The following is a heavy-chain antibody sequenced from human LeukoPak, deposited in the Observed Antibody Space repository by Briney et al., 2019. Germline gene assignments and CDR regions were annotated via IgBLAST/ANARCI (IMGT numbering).Heavy chain of an antibody. Sequence: GSLRLSCAASGFTFSLYSMNWVRQPPGKGLEWIGEINHSGSTNYNPSLKSRVTISVDTSKNQFSLKLSSVTAADTAVYYCAREDAFDIWGQGTMVTVSS. CDR3: AREDAFDI. CDR2: INHSGST. V-gene: IGHV4-34*01. J-gene: IGHJ3*02. CDR1: GFTFSLYS.